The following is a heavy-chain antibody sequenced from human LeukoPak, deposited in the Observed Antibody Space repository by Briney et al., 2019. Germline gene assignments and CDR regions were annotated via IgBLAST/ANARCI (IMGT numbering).Heavy chain of an antibody. CDR2: IYYSGST. D-gene: IGHD5-18*01. J-gene: IGHJ5*02. CDR3: ARDRRIQLWPNWFDP. V-gene: IGHV4-59*12. Sequence: PSETLSLTCTVSGGSISSYYWSWIRQPPGKGLEWIGSIYYSGSTYYNPSLKSRVTISVDTSKNQFSLKLSSVTAADTAVYYCARDRRIQLWPNWFDPWGQGTLVTVSS. CDR1: GGSISSYY.